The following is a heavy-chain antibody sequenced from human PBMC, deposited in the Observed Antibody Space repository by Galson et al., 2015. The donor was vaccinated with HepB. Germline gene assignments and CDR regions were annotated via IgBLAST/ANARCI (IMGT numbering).Heavy chain of an antibody. V-gene: IGHV3-30-3*01. J-gene: IGHJ4*02. CDR2: ISYDGSNK. D-gene: IGHD3-10*01. Sequence: SLRLSCAASGFTFSSYAMHWVRQAPGKGLEWVAVISYDGSNKYYADSVKDRFTISRDNSKNTLYLQMNSLRAEDTAVYYCARDMYYYGSGTLPTFDYWGQGTLVTVSS. CDR3: ARDMYYYGSGTLPTFDY. CDR1: GFTFSSYA.